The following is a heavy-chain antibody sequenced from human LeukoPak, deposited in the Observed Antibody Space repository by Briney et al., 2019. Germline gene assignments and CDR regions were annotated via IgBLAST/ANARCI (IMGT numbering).Heavy chain of an antibody. CDR2: ILGSGRSA. Sequence: TGGSLRLSCAASGFTFNNYAVSWVRPAPGKGLEWVSAILGSGRSAYYADSVKGRFTIPRDNSKNSLFLQMNSLRVEDTALYYCSKWGDYDVLSGYHDSDFWGQGTLVTVSA. J-gene: IGHJ4*02. CDR3: SKWGDYDVLSGYHDSDF. CDR1: GFTFNNYA. D-gene: IGHD3-9*01. V-gene: IGHV3-23*01.